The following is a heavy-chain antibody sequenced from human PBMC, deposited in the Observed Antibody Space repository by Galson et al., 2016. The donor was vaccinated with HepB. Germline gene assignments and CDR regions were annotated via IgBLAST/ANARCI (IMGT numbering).Heavy chain of an antibody. CDR1: GFTFTTSA. J-gene: IGHJ4*02. CDR3: AAGRRTWTRCGY. CDR2: IVVGSANT. V-gene: IGHV1-58*01. D-gene: IGHD1-26*01. Sequence: SVKVSCKASGFTFTTSAVQWVRQARGQRLEWIGWIVVGSANTNFAQKFQERVTITRDMSTNTAYMELNSQRSEETAVYFCAAGRRTWTRCGYWGQGTLVTVSS.